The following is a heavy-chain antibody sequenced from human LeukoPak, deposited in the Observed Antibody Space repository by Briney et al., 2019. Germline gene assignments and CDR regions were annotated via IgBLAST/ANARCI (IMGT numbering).Heavy chain of an antibody. V-gene: IGHV5-51*01. D-gene: IGHD6-19*01. Sequence: GESLKISCKGSGYSFTSYWIGWVRQMPGKGLEWMGTIYPGDSDTRYSPSFQGQVTISADKSISTAYLQWSSLKASDTAMYYCASPRLCIAVAGGLDAFDIWGQGTMVTVSS. CDR3: ASPRLCIAVAGGLDAFDI. CDR2: IYPGDSDT. J-gene: IGHJ3*02. CDR1: GYSFTSYW.